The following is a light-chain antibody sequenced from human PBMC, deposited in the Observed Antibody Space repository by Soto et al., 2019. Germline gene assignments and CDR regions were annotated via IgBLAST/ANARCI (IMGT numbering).Light chain of an antibody. Sequence: EIVVTQSPATLSVSPGERATLSCRASQSVGNNFAWYQQKPGQAPRLLIFATSTRATGVPARFSGSGSGTGFTLTISGLQSEGFAVYYCQQYGDWPLTFGGGAKVEIE. CDR1: QSVGNN. CDR3: QQYGDWPLT. J-gene: IGKJ4*01. CDR2: ATS. V-gene: IGKV3-15*01.